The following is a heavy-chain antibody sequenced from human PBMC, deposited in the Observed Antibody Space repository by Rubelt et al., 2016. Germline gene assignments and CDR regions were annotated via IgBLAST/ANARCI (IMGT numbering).Heavy chain of an antibody. J-gene: IGHJ5*02. D-gene: IGHD1-7*01. CDR2: AFSNGNT. CDR3: ARDYFGTPGNWFNP. Sequence: QVQLQESGPGLVKPSETLSLTCTVFGASMCDFRVSWIRQSAAKGLEWIGRAFSNGNTMYNPSLESRVTVSVDTSKKQFSLTLTSVTAADTAIYYCARDYFGTPGNWFNPWGQGVLVTVSS. CDR1: GASMCDFR. V-gene: IGHV4-4*07.